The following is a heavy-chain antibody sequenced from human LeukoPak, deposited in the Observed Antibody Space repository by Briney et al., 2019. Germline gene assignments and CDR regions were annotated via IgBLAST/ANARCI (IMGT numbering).Heavy chain of an antibody. CDR2: VRRKVYGGTA. J-gene: IGHJ4*02. V-gene: IGHV3-49*03. CDR1: GFTFSDST. Sequence: GGSLRLSCAASGFTFSDSTMSWYRQAPGKGLEWVGFVRRKVYGGTAEYAASVKGRFTISRDDSKSIAYLQMDSLKIEDSAVYYCTRGQGLYYWGQGTLVIVSS. CDR3: TRGQGLYY. D-gene: IGHD3/OR15-3a*01.